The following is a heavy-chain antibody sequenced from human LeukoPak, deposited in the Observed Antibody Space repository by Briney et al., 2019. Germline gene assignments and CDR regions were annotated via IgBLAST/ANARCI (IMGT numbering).Heavy chain of an antibody. Sequence: GGSLRLSCAASGFTFSSYEMNWVRQAPGKGLEWVSYISSSGSTIYYADSVKGRFTTSRDNSKNTLYLQMNSLRAEDTALYYCAKDINWASFESWGQGTLVTVSS. D-gene: IGHD7-27*01. J-gene: IGHJ4*02. V-gene: IGHV3-48*03. CDR1: GFTFSSYE. CDR2: ISSSGSTI. CDR3: AKDINWASFES.